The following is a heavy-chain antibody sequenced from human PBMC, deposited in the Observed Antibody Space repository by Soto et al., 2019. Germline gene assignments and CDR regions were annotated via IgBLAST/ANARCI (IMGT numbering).Heavy chain of an antibody. Sequence: QVQLQESGPGLVKPSQTLSLTCTVSGGSISSGGYYWSWIRQHPGKGLEWIGYIYYSGSTYYNPSLKSRVTISVDTSKNQFSLKLSSVTAADTAVYYCARDPGYSQTYYYYYGMDVWGQGTTVTVSS. J-gene: IGHJ6*02. V-gene: IGHV4-31*03. CDR2: IYYSGST. CDR3: ARDPGYSQTYYYYYGMDV. D-gene: IGHD5-18*01. CDR1: GGSISSGGYY.